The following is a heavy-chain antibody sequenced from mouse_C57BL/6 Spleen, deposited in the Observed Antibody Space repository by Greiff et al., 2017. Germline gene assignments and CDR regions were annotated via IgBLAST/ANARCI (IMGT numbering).Heavy chain of an antibody. V-gene: IGHV1-52*01. J-gene: IGHJ4*01. CDR2: IDPSDSET. CDR3: ARSGSSFYYYAMDY. Sequence: QVQLKQPGAELVRPGSSVKLSCKASGYTFTSYWMHWVKQRPIQGLEWIGNIDPSDSETHYNQKFKDKATLTVDKSSSTAYMQLSSLTSEDSAVYYCARSGSSFYYYAMDYWGQGTSVAVSS. CDR1: GYTFTSYW. D-gene: IGHD1-1*01.